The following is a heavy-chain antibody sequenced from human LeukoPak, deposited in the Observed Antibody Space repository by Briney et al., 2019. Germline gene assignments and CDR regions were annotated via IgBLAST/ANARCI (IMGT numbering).Heavy chain of an antibody. D-gene: IGHD3-10*01. V-gene: IGHV4-61*01. CDR1: GGSISSGSYS. CDR3: ARFSYGSGSYDRAFDY. CDR2: IYYSGST. J-gene: IGHJ4*02. Sequence: SETLSLTCTVSGGSISSGSYSWGWIRQPPGKGLEWIGTIYYSGSTNYNPSLKSRVTISVDTSKNQFSLKLSSVTAADTAVYYCARFSYGSGSYDRAFDYWGQGTLVTVSS.